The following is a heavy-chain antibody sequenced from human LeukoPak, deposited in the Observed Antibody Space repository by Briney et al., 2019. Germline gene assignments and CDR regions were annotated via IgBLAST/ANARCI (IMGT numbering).Heavy chain of an antibody. CDR2: IIPIYGTS. CDR3: AREGVVPAATGGFDY. CDR1: GGTFSEYF. D-gene: IGHD2-2*01. V-gene: IGHV1-69*05. J-gene: IGHJ4*02. Sequence: ATVKVSCKASGGTFSEYFISWVRQAPGQGLEWMGGIIPIYGTSNYAQKFQGRVMITTDESTSTAYMELSSLRSEDTAVYYCAREGVVPAATGGFDYWGQGTLVTVSS.